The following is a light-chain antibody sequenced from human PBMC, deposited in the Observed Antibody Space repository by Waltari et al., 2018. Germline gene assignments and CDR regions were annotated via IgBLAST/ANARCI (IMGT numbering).Light chain of an antibody. CDR1: QSVSRA. J-gene: IGKJ1*01. Sequence: EIVLTQSPGSLSSSPGARVTLSCRASQSVSRALAWYQQKPGQAPRLLIFGASNRATVILDRFSGSGSETDFSLTISRLEPEDFAVYYCQHYVRLPATFGRGTKVEIK. V-gene: IGKV3-20*01. CDR3: QHYVRLPAT. CDR2: GAS.